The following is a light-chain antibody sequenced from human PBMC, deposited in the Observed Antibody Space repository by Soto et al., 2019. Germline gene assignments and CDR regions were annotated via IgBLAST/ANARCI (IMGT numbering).Light chain of an antibody. V-gene: IGKV1-5*01. J-gene: IGKJ1*01. Sequence: DIQLTQSPSTLSAFVGDSVTITCRASQSLSSWLAWYQQYPGKAPMLLIYDASILESGFPSRCSGSGSETEITLTSSILHAYDVAYYYYQQNNNYLPFGQGTKVDIK. CDR2: DAS. CDR3: QQNNNYLP. CDR1: QSLSSW.